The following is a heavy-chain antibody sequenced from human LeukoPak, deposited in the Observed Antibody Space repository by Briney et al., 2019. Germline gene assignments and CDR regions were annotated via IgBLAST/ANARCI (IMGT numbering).Heavy chain of an antibody. J-gene: IGHJ4*02. D-gene: IGHD4-17*01. CDR1: GFTFSSYG. V-gene: IGHV3-30*18. CDR2: VSYDGSNK. Sequence: GGSLRLSCAASGFTFSSYGMHWVRQVPGKGLDWVAVVSYDGSNKYYADFVKGRFTISRDNSKKTLYLQMNSLSPDDTALYYCAKARPPYGDYSYYFDYWGLGTLVTVSS. CDR3: AKARPPYGDYSYYFDY.